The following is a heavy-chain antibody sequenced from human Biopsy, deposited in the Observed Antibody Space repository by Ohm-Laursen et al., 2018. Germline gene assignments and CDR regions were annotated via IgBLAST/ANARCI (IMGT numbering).Heavy chain of an antibody. D-gene: IGHD2-15*01. J-gene: IGHJ4*02. CDR1: TGTFDSYG. V-gene: IGHV1-69*04. Sequence: ASVKVSCKTSTGTFDSYGVTWVRQAPGQGLEWMGRIIPILRTTTYAPKFQGRVTFTADKSSSTAYLELSSLTSGDTAMFYCAREAIGYQLPCDDWGQGTLVTVSS. CDR2: IIPILRTT. CDR3: AREAIGYQLPCDD.